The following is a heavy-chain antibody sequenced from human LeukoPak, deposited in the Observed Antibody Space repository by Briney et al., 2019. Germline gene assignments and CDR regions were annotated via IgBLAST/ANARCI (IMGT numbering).Heavy chain of an antibody. V-gene: IGHV3-7*01. D-gene: IGHD2-2*01. Sequence: PGGSLRLSCAASGFTFSSYWMSWVRQAPGKGLEWVANIKQEGSEKYYVDSVKGRFTISRDNSKNTLYLQMNSLRAEDTAVYYCARTYCSSSCSYYYYYYMDAWGKGTTVTVSS. CDR2: IKQEGSEK. J-gene: IGHJ6*03. CDR3: ARTYCSSSCSYYYYYYMDA. CDR1: GFTFSSYW.